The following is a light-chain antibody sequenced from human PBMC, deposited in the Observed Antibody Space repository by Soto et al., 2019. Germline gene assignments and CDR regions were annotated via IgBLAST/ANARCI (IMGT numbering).Light chain of an antibody. CDR2: DAS. CDR1: QSISSY. V-gene: IGKV1-5*01. Sequence: DIQMTQSPSSLSSSVVDRVSITCRASQSISSYLSWYQQKPGKAPKLLIYDASSLESGVPSRFSGSGSGTEFTLNISSLQPDDFATYYCQQYNSYWTFGQGTQV. J-gene: IGKJ1*01. CDR3: QQYNSYWT.